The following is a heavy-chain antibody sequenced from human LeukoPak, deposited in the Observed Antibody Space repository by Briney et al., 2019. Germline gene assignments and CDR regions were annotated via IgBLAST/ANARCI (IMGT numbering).Heavy chain of an antibody. CDR1: AFTFSDYT. CDR3: ARSLGAGGTCFDY. CDR2: FSTTGTYI. Sequence: GGSLRLSCAASAFTFSDYTMNWVRQAPGKGLEWVSSFSTTGTYIYYADSVKGRFTISRDNAKNSLYLQMNSLRAEDTALYYCARSLGAGGTCFDYWGQGTLVTVSS. D-gene: IGHD6-13*01. J-gene: IGHJ4*02. V-gene: IGHV3-21*01.